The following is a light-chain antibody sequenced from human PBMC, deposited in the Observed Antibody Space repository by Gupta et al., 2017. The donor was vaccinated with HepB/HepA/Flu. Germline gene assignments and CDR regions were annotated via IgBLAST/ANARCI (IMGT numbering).Light chain of an antibody. J-gene: IGKJ1*01. Sequence: EIVLTQSPATLSVSPGERVSLSCRASQSVSANLAWYQQKPGQPPRLLIYGAATRATGISVRFSGSGSGTDFTLTISSLQSEDSAIYYCQQYNKWPRAFGQGTKVEI. CDR3: QQYNKWPRA. CDR1: QSVSAN. CDR2: GAA. V-gene: IGKV3-15*01.